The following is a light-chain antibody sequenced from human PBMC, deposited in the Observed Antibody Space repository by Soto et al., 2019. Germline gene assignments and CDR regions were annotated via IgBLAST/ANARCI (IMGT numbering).Light chain of an antibody. CDR1: SSDVGGYNY. Sequence: QSALTQPASVSGSPGQSITISCTGTSSDVGGYNYVSWYQQHPGKAPKLMIYEVSNRPSGVSNRFSGSKSGNTASLTISGLQAEDEADYYCSSYTSSSTLYVFGPGTQVTVL. CDR3: SSYTSSSTLYV. CDR2: EVS. J-gene: IGLJ1*01. V-gene: IGLV2-14*01.